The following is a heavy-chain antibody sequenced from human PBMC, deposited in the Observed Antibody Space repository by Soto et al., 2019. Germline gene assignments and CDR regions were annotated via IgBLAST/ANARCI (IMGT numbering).Heavy chain of an antibody. CDR1: GFTFSSST. CDR2: IIDSGGYT. Sequence: GVSLRLSCAASGFTFSSSTMSWVRQAPGKGLEWVSAIIDSGGYTYYADSVKGRFTISRDNSKNTLYLQMNSLRAEDTALYYFAKETYYYYGMDDWGQGATVTVSS. CDR3: AKETYYYYGMDD. J-gene: IGHJ6*02. V-gene: IGHV3-23*01.